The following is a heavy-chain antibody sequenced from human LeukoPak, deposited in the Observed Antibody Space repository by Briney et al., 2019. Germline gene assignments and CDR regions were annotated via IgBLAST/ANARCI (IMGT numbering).Heavy chain of an antibody. CDR3: ASTSGTPGITATGFDY. Sequence: PWASVKVSCKASGYTFTGYYMHWVRQAPGQGLEWMGWINPNSGGTNYAQKLQGRVTMTTDTSTSTAYMELRSLRSDDTAVYYCASTSGTPGITATGFDYWGQGTLVTVSS. CDR2: INPNSGGT. CDR1: GYTFTGYY. J-gene: IGHJ4*02. D-gene: IGHD6-13*01. V-gene: IGHV1-2*02.